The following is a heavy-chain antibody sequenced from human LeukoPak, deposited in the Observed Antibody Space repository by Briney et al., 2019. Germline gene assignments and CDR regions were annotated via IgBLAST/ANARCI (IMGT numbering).Heavy chain of an antibody. CDR1: GFTFSTSW. D-gene: IGHD1-26*01. J-gene: IGHJ3*02. V-gene: IGHV3-21*01. Sequence: PGGSLRLSCAASGFTFSTSWMSWVRQAPGKGLEWVSSISSSSSYIHSADSVRGRFTIPRDNAKNSLFLQMNSLRAEDTAVYYCARDEWGDAFDIWGQGTMVTVFS. CDR2: ISSSSSYI. CDR3: ARDEWGDAFDI.